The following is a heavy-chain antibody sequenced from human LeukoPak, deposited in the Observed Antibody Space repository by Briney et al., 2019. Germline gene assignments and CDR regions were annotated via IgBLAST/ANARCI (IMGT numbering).Heavy chain of an antibody. CDR1: GYTFTGYY. CDR2: INPNNSNT. D-gene: IGHD3-22*01. V-gene: IGHV1-2*02. CDR3: ARRFGRYESNGFYYGGFDY. J-gene: IGHJ4*02. Sequence: GASVKVSCKASGYTFTGYYIHWVRQTPGQGLEWMGWINPNNSNTYYAQNFQGGVTMTRDTSINTAYLELSSLRSAVTAVYYCARRFGRYESNGFYYGGFDYWGQGALVTVSS.